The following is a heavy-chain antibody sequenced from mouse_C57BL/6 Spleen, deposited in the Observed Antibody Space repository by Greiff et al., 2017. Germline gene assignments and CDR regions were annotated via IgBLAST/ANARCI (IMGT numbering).Heavy chain of an antibody. Sequence: EVKLVESGGGLVKPGGSLKLSCAASGFTFSDYGMHWVRQAPEKGLEWVAYISSGSSTIYYADTVKGRFTISRDNAKNTLFLQMTSLRSEDTAMYYCAGGLGRAMDYWGQGTSVTVSS. CDR3: AGGLGRAMDY. CDR1: GFTFSDYG. V-gene: IGHV5-17*01. D-gene: IGHD4-1*01. J-gene: IGHJ4*01. CDR2: ISSGSSTI.